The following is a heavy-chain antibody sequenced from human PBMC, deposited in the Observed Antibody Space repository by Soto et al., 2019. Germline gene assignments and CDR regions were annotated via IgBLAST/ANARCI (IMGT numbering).Heavy chain of an antibody. CDR3: ATRRYYGDESFDY. CDR1: GFTLTDLS. CDR2: FDPEDGET. D-gene: IGHD4-17*01. V-gene: IGHV1-24*01. Sequence: ASVKVSSKASGFTLTDLSMHWVRQSPGKGLEWMGGFDPEDGETIYAQKFQGRVTMTEDTSTDTAYMELSSLRSEDTAVYYCATRRYYGDESFDYWGQGTLVTV. J-gene: IGHJ4*02.